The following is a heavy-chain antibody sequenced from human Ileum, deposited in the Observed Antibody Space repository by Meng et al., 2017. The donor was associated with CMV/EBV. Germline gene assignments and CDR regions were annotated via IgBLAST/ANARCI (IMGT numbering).Heavy chain of an antibody. D-gene: IGHD4-17*01. V-gene: IGHV3-11*01. CDR3: ARGNYGFDY. J-gene: IGHJ4*02. Sequence: YCATCGFIFGEYQTPWHRQATGKGLEWISYITSPGNTIYYADSVNSRLTISRDNAKNSLYLQMNSLRADDTAVYYSARGNYGFDYWGQGTLVTVSS. CDR1: GFIFGEYQ. CDR2: ITSPGNTI.